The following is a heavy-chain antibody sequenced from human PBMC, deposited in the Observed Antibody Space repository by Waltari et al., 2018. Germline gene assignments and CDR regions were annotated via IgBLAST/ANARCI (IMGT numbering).Heavy chain of an antibody. CDR1: GHTFSSYR. CDR3: ARVLYDIRPNGPYYFDY. J-gene: IGHJ4*02. Sequence: EVQLVESGGGLVKPGGSLRLSCAASGHTFSSYRMNWVRQAPGTGLEWVSSISSSSSYIYYADSVKGRFTISRDNAKNSLYLQMNSLRAEDTAVYYCARVLYDIRPNGPYYFDYWGQGTLVTVSS. D-gene: IGHD3-9*01. CDR2: ISSSSSYI. V-gene: IGHV3-21*01.